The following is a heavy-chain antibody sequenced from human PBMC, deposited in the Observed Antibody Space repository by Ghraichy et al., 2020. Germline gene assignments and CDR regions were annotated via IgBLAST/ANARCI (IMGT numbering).Heavy chain of an antibody. J-gene: IGHJ4*02. CDR3: VRLVKWSEGGYFDY. CDR1: GGSISSNTYY. V-gene: IGHV4-39*01. Sequence: ESLNISCTVSGGSISSNTYYWGWVRQPPGKGLEWIVNVYERGSTNCNAALKSRVTMSVDTSKNQFSLKLSSVTAADTAVYYCVRLVKWSEGGYFDYWGQGTLVSVSS. D-gene: IGHD3-3*01. CDR2: VYERGST.